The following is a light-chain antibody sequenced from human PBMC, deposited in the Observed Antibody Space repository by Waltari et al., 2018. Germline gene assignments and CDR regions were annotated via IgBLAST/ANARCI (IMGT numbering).Light chain of an antibody. CDR1: SSDVCTYNF. Sequence: QSALTQPPSASGSPGQSVTISCTGSSSDVCTYNFVSWYQQHPGKAPKRMIYEVTKRPSGVPDRFSGSKSGNTASLSVSGLQAEDEADYYCTSYAGSDKLLFGGGTKLTVL. CDR2: EVT. CDR3: TSYAGSDKLL. J-gene: IGLJ3*02. V-gene: IGLV2-8*01.